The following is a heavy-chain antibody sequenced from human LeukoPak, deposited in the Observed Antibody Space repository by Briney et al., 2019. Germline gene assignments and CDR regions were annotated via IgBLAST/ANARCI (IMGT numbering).Heavy chain of an antibody. CDR2: VYQSGNA. Sequence: PGGTLRLSCAASGFTFSSYGMSWVRQAPGKRLEWLGYVYQSGNANYNPSLNSRLTISVDTSRNEFSLKLTSVTAADTAVYYCARSSGSYFDYWGQGTLVTVSS. CDR1: GFTFSSYG. V-gene: IGHV4-59*12. CDR3: ARSSGSYFDY. J-gene: IGHJ4*02. D-gene: IGHD6-19*01.